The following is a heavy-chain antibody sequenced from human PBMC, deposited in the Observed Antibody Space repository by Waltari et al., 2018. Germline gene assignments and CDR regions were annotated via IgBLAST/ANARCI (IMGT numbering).Heavy chain of an antibody. CDR2: IKYDGSAT. CDR3: ARGSTGYVRVWDC. J-gene: IGHJ4*02. Sequence: EVQLMASGGGLVQPGGSLGLSCAASGFSFSAYWMTWVRQPPGKGLEWVAKIKYDGSATYHVDSVNGRFTISRDNAKNSLYLQMNDVSAEDTAIYYCARGSTGYVRVWDCWGQGTVVTVSS. D-gene: IGHD2-2*01. CDR1: GFSFSAYW. V-gene: IGHV3-7*03.